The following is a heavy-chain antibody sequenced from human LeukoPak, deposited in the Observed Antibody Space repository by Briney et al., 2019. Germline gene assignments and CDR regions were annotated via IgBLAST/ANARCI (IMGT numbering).Heavy chain of an antibody. J-gene: IGHJ4*02. CDR2: MNPKSGNT. CDR3: ARDLGDYVWGSYRSFDY. V-gene: IGHV1-8*03. Sequence: VASVKVSCKASGYTFTSLDINWVRQATGQGLEWMGWMNPKSGNTGHAQKFQGRVTITRNTSISTVYMELSSLRSEDTAVYYCARDLGDYVWGSYRSFDYWGQGTLVTVSS. D-gene: IGHD3-16*02. CDR1: GYTFTSLD.